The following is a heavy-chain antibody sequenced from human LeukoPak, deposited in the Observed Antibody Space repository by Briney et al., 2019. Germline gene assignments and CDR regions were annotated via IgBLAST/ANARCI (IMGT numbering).Heavy chain of an antibody. CDR1: GGSFSGYY. CDR2: INHRGST. CDR3: ARGSNRGYTY. Sequence: PSETLSLTCAVCGGSFSGYYWSWIRQPPGKGLEWIGEINHRGSTNYNPSLKSRVTISVDTSKNQFSLKLSSVTAADTAVYYCARGSNRGYTYWGHGTLVTVSS. V-gene: IGHV4-34*01. J-gene: IGHJ4*01. D-gene: IGHD5-12*01.